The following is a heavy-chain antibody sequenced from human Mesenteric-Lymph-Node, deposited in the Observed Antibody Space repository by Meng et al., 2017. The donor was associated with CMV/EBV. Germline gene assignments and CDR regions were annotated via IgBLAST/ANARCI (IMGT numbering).Heavy chain of an antibody. V-gene: IGHV3-48*03. CDR3: ARDRASYFDY. CDR2: ISSSGNTI. J-gene: IGHJ4*02. Sequence: GGSLRLSCAASGFPFSSYEMNWVRQAPGKGLEWVSYISSSGNTIYYADSVQGRFTISRDNAKNSLYLQMNSLRAEDTAVYYCARDRASYFDYWGQGTLVTVSS. CDR1: GFPFSSYE.